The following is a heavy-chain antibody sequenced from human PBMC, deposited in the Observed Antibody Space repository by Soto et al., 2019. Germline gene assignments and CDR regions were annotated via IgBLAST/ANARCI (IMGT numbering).Heavy chain of an antibody. CDR1: GFTFSSYA. D-gene: IGHD3-3*01. V-gene: IGHV3-30-3*01. CDR2: ISYDGSNK. CDR3: ARVSPPPNYDFFSGYYSGDY. Sequence: GGSLRLSCAASGFTFSSYAMHWVRQAPGKGLEWVAVISYDGSNKYYADSVKGRFTISRDNSKNTLYLQMNSLIAEDTAVYYCARVSPPPNYDFFSGYYSGDYWGQGTLVTVSS. J-gene: IGHJ4*02.